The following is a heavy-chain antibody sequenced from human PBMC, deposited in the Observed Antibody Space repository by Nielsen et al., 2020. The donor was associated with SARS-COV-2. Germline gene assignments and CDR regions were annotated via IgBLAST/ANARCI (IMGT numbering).Heavy chain of an antibody. J-gene: IGHJ4*02. CDR1: GFTFSSYA. Sequence: GESLKISCAASGFTFSSYAMSWVRQSPGKGLEWVSAISGSGGSTYYADSVKGRFTLSRDNSKNTLYLQMNSLRAEDTAVYYCAGAGRGVAGYIAARPFDYWGQGTLVTVSS. CDR2: ISGSGGST. D-gene: IGHD6-6*01. V-gene: IGHV3-23*01. CDR3: AGAGRGVAGYIAARPFDY.